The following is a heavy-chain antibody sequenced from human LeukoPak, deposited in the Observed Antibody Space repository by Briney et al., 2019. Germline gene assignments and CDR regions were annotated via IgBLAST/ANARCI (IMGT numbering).Heavy chain of an antibody. V-gene: IGHV1-69*01. Sequence: SVKVSCKASGGTFSSYAISWVRQAPGQVLEWMGGIIPIFGTANYAQKFQGRVTITADESTSTAYMELSSLRSEDTAVYYCARVEDYYYGMDVWGKGTTVTVSS. CDR1: GGTFSSYA. D-gene: IGHD3-3*01. CDR2: IIPIFGTA. CDR3: ARVEDYYYGMDV. J-gene: IGHJ6*04.